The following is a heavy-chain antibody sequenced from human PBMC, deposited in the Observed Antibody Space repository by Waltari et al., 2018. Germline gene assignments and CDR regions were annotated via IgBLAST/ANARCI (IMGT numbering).Heavy chain of an antibody. CDR1: GGSLSGYH. D-gene: IGHD3-3*01. V-gene: IGHV4-34*02. Sequence: QVQLQQWGAGLLKPSETLSLTCDVSGGSLSGYHWTWIRQPPGKGLEWIGEINDSGRTTCNPSRESRVTVSIDTANNQFSLRVRSVTAADTAVYYCARVFGYYYYYMDVWGKGTTVTISS. CDR3: ARVFGYYYYYMDV. J-gene: IGHJ6*03. CDR2: INDSGRT.